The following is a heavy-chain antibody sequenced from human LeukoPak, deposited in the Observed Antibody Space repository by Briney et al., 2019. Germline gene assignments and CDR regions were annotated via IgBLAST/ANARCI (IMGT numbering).Heavy chain of an antibody. Sequence: PSETLSLTCGVSGGSIASTNWWSWVRQPPGQGLEWIGEISLSGLTNYNPSLRSRVTMALDKSKNHLSLNLTSVTAADTAVYYCSRENGAFSPFGYWGQGTLVTVPS. V-gene: IGHV4-4*02. CDR3: SRENGAFSPFGY. D-gene: IGHD2-8*01. J-gene: IGHJ4*02. CDR2: ISLSGLT. CDR1: GGSIASTNW.